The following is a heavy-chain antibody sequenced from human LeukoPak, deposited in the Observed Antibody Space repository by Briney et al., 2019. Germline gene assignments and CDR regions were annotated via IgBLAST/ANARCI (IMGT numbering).Heavy chain of an antibody. V-gene: IGHV3-48*01. J-gene: IGHJ4*02. CDR3: AKGSTTIVVVIMYY. Sequence: GGSLRLSCAASGFTFSSYSMNWVRQAPGKGLEWVSYISSSSSTIYYADSVKGRFTISRDNAKNSLYLQMNSLRAEDTAVYYCAKGSTTIVVVIMYYWGQGTLVTVSS. CDR2: ISSSSSTI. CDR1: GFTFSSYS. D-gene: IGHD3-22*01.